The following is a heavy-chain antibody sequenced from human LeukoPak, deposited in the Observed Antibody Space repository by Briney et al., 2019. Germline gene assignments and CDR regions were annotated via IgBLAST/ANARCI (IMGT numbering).Heavy chain of an antibody. Sequence: SETLSLTCTVSGGSISSYYWSWIRQPPGKGLEWIGYIYYSGSTNYNPSLKSRVTISVDTSKNQFSLKLSSVTAADTAVYYCATAGYGFWSGYSDYWGQGTLVTDSS. V-gene: IGHV4-59*01. D-gene: IGHD3-3*01. J-gene: IGHJ4*02. CDR1: GGSISSYY. CDR2: IYYSGST. CDR3: ATAGYGFWSGYSDY.